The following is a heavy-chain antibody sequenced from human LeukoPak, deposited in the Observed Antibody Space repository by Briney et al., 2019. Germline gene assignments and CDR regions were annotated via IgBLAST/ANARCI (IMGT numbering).Heavy chain of an antibody. Sequence: SETLSLTCTVSDDSISDYYRGWIRQPPGKGLEWIGYFHNSGTSTYNPSLKSRVTMSVDKSKNQFSLKLSSVTAADTAVYYCASAEPRGIIWHPYWGQGTLVTVSS. J-gene: IGHJ4*02. CDR2: FHNSGTS. CDR1: DDSISDYY. CDR3: ASAEPRGIIWHPY. V-gene: IGHV4-59*12.